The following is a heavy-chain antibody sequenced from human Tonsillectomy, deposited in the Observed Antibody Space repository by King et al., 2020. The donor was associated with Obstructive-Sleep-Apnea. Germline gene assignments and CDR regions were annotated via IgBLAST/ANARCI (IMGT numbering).Heavy chain of an antibody. D-gene: IGHD3-16*01. CDR3: ARVDGSHSGEFFDN. CDR1: GVSVRITNW. Sequence: VQLQESGTGLVKPSGTLSLTCAVSGVSVRITNWWSWVRHPPGKGLEWIGEIYHSGDTNYNPSLKSRVTISIDKSKNQFSVRLTSVTAADTAVYYCARVDGSHSGEFFDNWGQGTLVAVSS. CDR2: IYHSGDT. J-gene: IGHJ4*02. V-gene: IGHV4-4*02.